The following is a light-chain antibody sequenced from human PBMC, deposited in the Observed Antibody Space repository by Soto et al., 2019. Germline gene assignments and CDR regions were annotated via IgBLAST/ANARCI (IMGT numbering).Light chain of an antibody. CDR3: HQYGLSPWT. J-gene: IGKJ1*01. CDR1: QRVSNNY. Sequence: EIVLTQSPGTLSLSPGESATLSCRASQRVSNNYLAWYQPKPGQAPRLLIFGAYNRAAGIPDRCIGSGSGTDFSLTISRLEADDAEVYHCHQYGLSPWTFGQGTKVEVK. CDR2: GAY. V-gene: IGKV3-20*01.